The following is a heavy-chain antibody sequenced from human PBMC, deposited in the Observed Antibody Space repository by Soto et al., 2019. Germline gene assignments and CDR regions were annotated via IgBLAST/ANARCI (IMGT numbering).Heavy chain of an antibody. CDR3: AKDRRPYSSSWYYLDY. CDR1: GFTFSRYA. J-gene: IGHJ4*02. D-gene: IGHD6-13*01. V-gene: IGHV3-23*01. Sequence: GGSLRLSCAASGFTFSRYAMSWVRQAPGKGLEWVSAISGSGGSTYYADSVKGRFTISRDISKNTLYLQMNSLRAEDTAIYYCAKDRRPYSSSWYYLDYWGQGTLVTVSS. CDR2: ISGSGGST.